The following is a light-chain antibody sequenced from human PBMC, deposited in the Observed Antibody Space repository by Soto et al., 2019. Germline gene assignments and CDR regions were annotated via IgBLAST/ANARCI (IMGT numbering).Light chain of an antibody. J-gene: IGLJ2*01. CDR2: AVS. CDR3: SSYSSSSTLVV. V-gene: IGLV2-14*01. CDR1: SSDVGGFLY. Sequence: QSVLTQPASVSGSPGQSITISCTGTSSDVGGFLYVSWFQQHPGKAPKLMIYAVSNRPSGISNRFSGSKSGNTASLTISGLQAEDEADYYCSSYSSSSTLVVFGGGTKLPVL.